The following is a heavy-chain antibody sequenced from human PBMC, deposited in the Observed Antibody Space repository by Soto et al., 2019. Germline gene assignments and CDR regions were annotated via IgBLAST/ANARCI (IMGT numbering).Heavy chain of an antibody. V-gene: IGHV3-30*18. CDR2: ISYDGSNK. CDR1: GFTISSYG. CDR3: AKDKWRAGTTPGY. Sequence: QVQLVESGGGEVQPGRSLRLSCAASGFTISSYGMHWVRQAPGKGLEWVAVISYDGSNKYYADSVKGRFTISRDNSKNTLYLQMNSLRAEDTAVYYCAKDKWRAGTTPGYWGQGTLVTVSS. J-gene: IGHJ4*02. D-gene: IGHD1-7*01.